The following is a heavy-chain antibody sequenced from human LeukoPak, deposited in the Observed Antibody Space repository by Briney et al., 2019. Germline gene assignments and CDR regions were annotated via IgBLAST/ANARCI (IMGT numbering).Heavy chain of an antibody. J-gene: IGHJ4*02. CDR3: ARDRGAGILDN. CDR2: ISYDGSNK. D-gene: IGHD3-10*01. CDR1: GFTFSSYG. V-gene: IGHV3-30*03. Sequence: PGRSLRLSCAASGFTFSSYGMHWVRQAPGKGLKWVAVISYDGSNKYYADSVKGRFTISRDNSKNTLFLQMKSLRAEDTAVYYCARDRGAGILDNWGQGTLVTVSS.